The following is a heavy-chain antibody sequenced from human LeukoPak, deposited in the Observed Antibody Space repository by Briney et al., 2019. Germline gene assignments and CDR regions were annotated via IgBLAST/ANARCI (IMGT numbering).Heavy chain of an antibody. CDR3: ARDLRYYDFWSGSENWFDP. CDR2: ISAYNGNT. Sequence: ASVKVSCKASGYTFTSYGISWVRQAPGQGLEWMGWISAYNGNTNYAQKFQGRVTMTRDTSISTAYMELSRLRSDDTAVYYCARDLRYYDFWSGSENWFDPWGQGTLVTVSS. D-gene: IGHD3-3*01. CDR1: GYTFTSYG. J-gene: IGHJ5*02. V-gene: IGHV1-18*01.